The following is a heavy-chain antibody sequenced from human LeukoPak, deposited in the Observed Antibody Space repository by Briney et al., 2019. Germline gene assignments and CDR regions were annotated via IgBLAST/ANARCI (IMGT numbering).Heavy chain of an antibody. V-gene: IGHV1-46*01. CDR3: ARAQHSSSWYGYYYGMDV. J-gene: IGHJ6*02. CDR2: INPSGGRT. CDR1: GYTFTSYY. D-gene: IGHD6-13*01. Sequence: ASVKVSCKASGYTFTSYYMHWVRQAPGQGLEWMGIINPSGGRTSYAQKFQGRVTMTRDTSTSTVYMELSSLRSEDTAVYYCARAQHSSSWYGYYYGMDVWGQGTTVTVSS.